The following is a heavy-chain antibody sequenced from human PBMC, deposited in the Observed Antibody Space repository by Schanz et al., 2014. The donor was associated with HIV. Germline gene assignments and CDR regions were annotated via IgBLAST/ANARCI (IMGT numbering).Heavy chain of an antibody. CDR3: ARPPAAAGPFDY. D-gene: IGHD6-13*01. J-gene: IGHJ4*02. CDR1: GGSISSSSYY. V-gene: IGHV4-39*01. CDR2: IYYSGST. Sequence: QLQLQESGPGLVKPSETLSLTCTVSGGSISSSSYYWGWIRQPPGKGLEWIGSIYYSGSTYYNPPPKRGATIPVDPSKTRSSRKLTSVPAADTAVYYCARPPAAAGPFDYWGQGTLVTVSS.